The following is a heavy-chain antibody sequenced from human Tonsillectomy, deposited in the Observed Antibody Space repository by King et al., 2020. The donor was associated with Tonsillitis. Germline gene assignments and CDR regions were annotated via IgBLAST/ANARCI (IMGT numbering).Heavy chain of an antibody. D-gene: IGHD3-10*01. J-gene: IGHJ5*02. V-gene: IGHV3-23*04. CDR3: ANGEGYYGSGRYNWFDP. CDR1: GFTFSSYA. Sequence: VQLVESGGGLVQPGGSLRLSCAASGFTFSSYAMSWVRQAPGKGLEWVSAISGSGGSTYYADSVKGRFTISRDNSKNTLYLQMNSLRAEDTAVYYCANGEGYYGSGRYNWFDPWGQGIMVTVSS. CDR2: ISGSGGST.